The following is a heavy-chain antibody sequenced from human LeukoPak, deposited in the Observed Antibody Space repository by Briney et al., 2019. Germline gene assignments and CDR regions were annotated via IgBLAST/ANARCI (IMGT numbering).Heavy chain of an antibody. J-gene: IGHJ4*02. D-gene: IGHD3-16*02. CDR3: ARGWITFGGVITN. Sequence: SETLSLTCAVYGGSFSGYYWSWLRQPPGKGLEWIGEINHSGTTDYNPSLKSRVTISVDTSKNQFSLKLSSVTAADTAVYYCARGWITFGGVITNWGQGTLVTVSS. CDR2: INHSGTT. CDR1: GGSFSGYY. V-gene: IGHV4-34*01.